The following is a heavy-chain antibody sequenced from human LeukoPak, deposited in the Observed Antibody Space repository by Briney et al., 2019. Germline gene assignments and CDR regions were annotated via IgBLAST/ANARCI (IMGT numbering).Heavy chain of an antibody. Sequence: GGSLRLSCAASGFTFSSYSMNWVRQAPGKGLEWVSSISSSSSYTYYADSVKGRFTISRDNAKNSLYLQMNSLRAEDTAVYYCARVDTPYGIAVGVYWGQGTLVTVSS. D-gene: IGHD6-19*01. V-gene: IGHV3-21*01. J-gene: IGHJ4*02. CDR1: GFTFSSYS. CDR2: ISSSSSYT. CDR3: ARVDTPYGIAVGVY.